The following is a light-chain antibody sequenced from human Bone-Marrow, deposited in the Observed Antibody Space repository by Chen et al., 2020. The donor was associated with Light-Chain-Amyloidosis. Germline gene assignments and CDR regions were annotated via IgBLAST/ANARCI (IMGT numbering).Light chain of an antibody. CDR3: QVWDRSSDRPV. CDR2: DDS. V-gene: IGLV3-21*02. CDR1: NIGSTS. J-gene: IGLJ3*02. Sequence: SYVLTQPSSVSVAPGQTATIACGGKNIGSTSVHWYQQTPGKAPLLVVYDDSDRPSGIPERLSGSNSGNTATLTISRGEAGDEADYYCQVWDRSSDRPVFGGGTKLTVL.